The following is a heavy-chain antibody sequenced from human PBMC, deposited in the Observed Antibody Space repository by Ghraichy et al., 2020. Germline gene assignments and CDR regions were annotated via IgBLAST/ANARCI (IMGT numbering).Heavy chain of an antibody. D-gene: IGHD6-19*01. CDR2: ISGSGGST. CDR1: GFTFSSYA. CDR3: ANGYSSGWDGPDY. Sequence: GGSLRLSCAASGFTFSSYAMSWVRQAPVKGLEWVSAISGSGGSTYYADSVKGRFTISRDNSKNTLYLQMNSLRAEDTAVYYCANGYSSGWDGPDYWGQGTLVTVSS. J-gene: IGHJ4*02. V-gene: IGHV3-23*01.